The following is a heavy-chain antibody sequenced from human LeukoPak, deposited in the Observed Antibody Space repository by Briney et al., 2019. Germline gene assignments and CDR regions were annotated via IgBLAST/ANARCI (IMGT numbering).Heavy chain of an antibody. D-gene: IGHD6-6*01. CDR1: GGTFSSYA. CDR3: AREQQLVLGENWFDP. V-gene: IGHV1-69*13. J-gene: IGHJ5*02. Sequence: ASVKVSCKASGGTFSSYAISWVRQAPGQGLEWMGGIIPIFGTANYAQKFQGRVTITADESTSTAYMELSSLRSEDTAVYYCAREQQLVLGENWFDPWGQGTLVTVSS. CDR2: IIPIFGTA.